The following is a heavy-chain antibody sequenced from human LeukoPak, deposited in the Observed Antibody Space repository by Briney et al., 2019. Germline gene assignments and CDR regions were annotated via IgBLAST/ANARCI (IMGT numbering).Heavy chain of an antibody. CDR2: VKPDTGAT. CDR3: ARERPTLLTRIRGIATAPDH. J-gene: IGHJ5*02. Sequence: ASVKVSCKTSGYVFTAYYIHWVRQAPGQCLEWLGFVKPDTGATNSAQQLQGRVSMTSDASVTTAYMELSGLTSDDTALYFCARERPTLLTRIRGIATAPDHWGQGTLVTVSS. D-gene: IGHD3-10*01. V-gene: IGHV1-2*02. CDR1: GYVFTAYY.